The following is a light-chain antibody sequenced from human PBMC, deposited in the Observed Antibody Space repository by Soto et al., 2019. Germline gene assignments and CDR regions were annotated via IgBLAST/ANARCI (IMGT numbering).Light chain of an antibody. CDR2: PAS. J-gene: IGKJ2*01. CDR1: QGISTY. CDR3: QQLNSYPRT. Sequence: DIPLTQSPSFLSASIGDRVTITCRASQGISTYLAWYQQKPGKDPKLLIYPASTLQSGVPSRFSRSGSGTEFTLTISSLQPEDFATYYCQQLNSYPRTFGQGTKLEIK. V-gene: IGKV1-9*01.